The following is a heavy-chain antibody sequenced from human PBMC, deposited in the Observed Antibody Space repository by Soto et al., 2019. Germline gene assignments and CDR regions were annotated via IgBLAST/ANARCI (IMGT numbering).Heavy chain of an antibody. D-gene: IGHD6-19*01. J-gene: IGHJ4*02. Sequence: QVQLMQSGAEVKKPGASVRVSCKASGYTFTSYDINWVRQATGQGLEWMGWMNPNSGNTGYAHKFQGRVTMTRNTSISTAYMELSSLRSDDTAVYYCARSVEWLASFDYWGQGTLVTVSS. CDR3: ARSVEWLASFDY. CDR2: MNPNSGNT. V-gene: IGHV1-8*01. CDR1: GYTFTSYD.